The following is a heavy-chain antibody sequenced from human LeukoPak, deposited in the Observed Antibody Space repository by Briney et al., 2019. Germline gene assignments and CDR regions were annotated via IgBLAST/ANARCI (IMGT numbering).Heavy chain of an antibody. Sequence: PSETLSLTCAVYGGSFSGYYWSWIRQPPGKGLEWIGEINHSGGTNYNPSLKSRVTISVDTSKNQFSLKLSSVTAADTAVYYCARGFYGDDYWGQGTLVTVSS. D-gene: IGHD4-17*01. J-gene: IGHJ4*02. V-gene: IGHV4-34*01. CDR3: ARGFYGDDY. CDR2: INHSGGT. CDR1: GGSFSGYY.